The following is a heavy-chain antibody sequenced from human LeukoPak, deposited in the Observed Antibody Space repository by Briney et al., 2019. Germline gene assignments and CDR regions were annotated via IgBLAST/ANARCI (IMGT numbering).Heavy chain of an antibody. V-gene: IGHV1-69*06. J-gene: IGHJ4*02. D-gene: IGHD4-17*01. CDR3: ASSAGSCNPYDYGDYFCQSPFDY. CDR2: IIPIFGSA. CDR1: GGTFSSYG. Sequence: ASVKVSCKASGGTFSSYGISWVRQAPGQGLQWMGGIIPIFGSAKYAQKFQGRVTITADKSTSTAYMELSSLRSEDTAVYYCASSAGSCNPYDYGDYFCQSPFDYWGQGTLVTVSS.